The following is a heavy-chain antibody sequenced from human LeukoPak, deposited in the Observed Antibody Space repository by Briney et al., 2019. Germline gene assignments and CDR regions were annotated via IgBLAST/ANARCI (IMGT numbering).Heavy chain of an antibody. D-gene: IGHD1-26*01. CDR1: GLTFSSYA. CDR3: ANDQGWVQWEPFTSYCDY. CDR2: ISGSGGST. V-gene: IGHV3-23*01. J-gene: IGHJ4*02. Sequence: PGGSLRLSCAASGLTFSSYAMSWVRQAPGKGLEWVSAISGSGGSTYYADSVKGRFTISRDNSKNKLYLQMNSLRAEDTAVYYCANDQGWVQWEPFTSYCDYWAQGTLVTVSS.